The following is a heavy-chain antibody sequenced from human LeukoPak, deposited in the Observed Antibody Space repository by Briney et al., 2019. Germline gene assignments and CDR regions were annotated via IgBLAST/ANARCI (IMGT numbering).Heavy chain of an antibody. CDR3: ARHVMSSGWHYDD. V-gene: IGHV4-39*01. CDR1: GDSLSTTYY. J-gene: IGHJ4*02. Sequence: PSETLSLTCTVSGDSLSTTYYWGLIRQPPGKGLEWIESIYYSGSTHYKQSLRRRVTISVDTSKNQLYLELSSVTAAETAEYCSARHVMSSGWHYDDWWQGALVTVSS. D-gene: IGHD6-19*01. CDR2: IYYSGST.